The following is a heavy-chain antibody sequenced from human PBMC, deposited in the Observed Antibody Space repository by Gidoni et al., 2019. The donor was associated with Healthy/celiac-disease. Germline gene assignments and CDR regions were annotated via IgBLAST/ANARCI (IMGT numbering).Heavy chain of an antibody. Sequence: QVQLQESGPGLVKPSETLSLTCTVSGGSISSYYWSWIRQPPGKGLEWIGYIYYSGSTNYNPSLKSRVTISVDTSKNQFSLKLSSVTAADTAVYYCARHTIYGSGSYYTWFDPWGQGTLVTVSS. D-gene: IGHD3-10*01. CDR2: IYYSGST. CDR1: GGSISSYY. V-gene: IGHV4-59*08. CDR3: ARHTIYGSGSYYTWFDP. J-gene: IGHJ5*02.